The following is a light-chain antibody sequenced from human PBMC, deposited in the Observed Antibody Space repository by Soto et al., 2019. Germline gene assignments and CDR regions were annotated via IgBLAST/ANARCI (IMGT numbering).Light chain of an antibody. CDR3: QQQLDT. Sequence: EIVLTQSPGTLSLSPGERATLSCRASQSISTFLAWYQQKPGQAPRLLIYDASNRATGVPARFIGSGSGTDFTLTISSLEPEDFAVYYCQQQLDTFGQGTKLEIK. J-gene: IGKJ2*01. CDR1: QSISTF. V-gene: IGKV3-11*01. CDR2: DAS.